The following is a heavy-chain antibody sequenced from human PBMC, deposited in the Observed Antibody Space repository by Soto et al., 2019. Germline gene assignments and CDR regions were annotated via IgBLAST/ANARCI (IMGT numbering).Heavy chain of an antibody. CDR2: INPNSGGA. J-gene: IGHJ4*02. CDR3: ARASGWYYFDY. D-gene: IGHD6-19*01. CDR1: GYTFTGYY. V-gene: IGHV1-2*04. Sequence: ASVKVSCKASGYTFTGYYMHWVRQAPGQGLEWMGWINPNSGGANYAQKFQGWVTMTRDTSISTAYMELSRLRSDDTAVYYCARASGWYYFDYWGQGTLVTVSS.